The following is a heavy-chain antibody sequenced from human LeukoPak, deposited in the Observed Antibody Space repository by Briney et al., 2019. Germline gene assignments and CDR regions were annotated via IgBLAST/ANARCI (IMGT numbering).Heavy chain of an antibody. CDR2: IYYSGST. J-gene: IGHJ2*01. Sequence: SETLSLTCAVSGGSISRYYWSWIRQPPGKGLEWIGYIYYSGSTNYNPSLKSRVTISVDTSKNQFSLKLSSVTAADTAVYYWARNGYDILTGHYWFFDLWGRGTLVTVSS. V-gene: IGHV4-59*01. D-gene: IGHD3-9*01. CDR3: ARNGYDILTGHYWFFDL. CDR1: GGSISRYY.